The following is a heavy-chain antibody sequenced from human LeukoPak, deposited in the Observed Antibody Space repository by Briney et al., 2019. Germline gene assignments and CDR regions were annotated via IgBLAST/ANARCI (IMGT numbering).Heavy chain of an antibody. Sequence: SETLSLTCTVSGGSISSGTYFWSWVRQHPGKGLEWIGYIYYSGSTNYNPSLRSRVTISVDSSKNQFSLKLSAVTAADTAVYYCTRDSCSGTSCYPTPYHYFYYMDVWGIGTTVTVSS. V-gene: IGHV4-31*03. D-gene: IGHD2-2*01. CDR3: TRDSCSGTSCYPTPYHYFYYMDV. J-gene: IGHJ6*03. CDR2: IYYSGST. CDR1: GGSISSGTYF.